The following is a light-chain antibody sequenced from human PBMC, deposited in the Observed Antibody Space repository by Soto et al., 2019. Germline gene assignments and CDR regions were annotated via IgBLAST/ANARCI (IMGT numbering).Light chain of an antibody. J-gene: IGKJ2*01. CDR3: QQYNKWPYT. CDR1: QSVSSN. Sequence: PSPGTLSLSPGERAALSCRASQSVSSNLAWYQQKPGQAPRLLIYAASARATGIPARFSGSGSGTDFTLTISSLQSEDFAVYYCQQYNKWPYTVGQGTKVDIK. CDR2: AAS. V-gene: IGKV3-15*01.